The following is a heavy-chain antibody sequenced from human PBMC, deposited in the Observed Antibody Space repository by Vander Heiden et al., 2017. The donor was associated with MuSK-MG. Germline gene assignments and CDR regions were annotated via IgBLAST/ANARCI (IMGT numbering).Heavy chain of an antibody. D-gene: IGHD2-21*02. Sequence: EVQLLSSGGGLVQPGGSLRPSRAACGYSVSSYATGGVSQAPGKGREWVLAISGRRGSTHYASTGKVRFTISRDNPKNTRLLQRNSLRGEELAVYYWSKGLNLLHQHHMDGWGKGNKVTVS. CDR3: SKGLNLLHQHHMDG. V-gene: IGHV3-23*01. CDR2: ISGRRGST. J-gene: IGHJ6*03. CDR1: GYSVSSYA.